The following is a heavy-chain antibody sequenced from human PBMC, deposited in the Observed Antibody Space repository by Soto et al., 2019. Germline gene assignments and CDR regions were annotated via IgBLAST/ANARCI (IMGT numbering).Heavy chain of an antibody. CDR2: ISRTSSTI. CDR3: ARPYGDFPYWYFDL. J-gene: IGHJ2*01. Sequence: SLRLSCAASGFTFSSYSMNWVRQAPGKGLEWVSYISRTSSTIYYADSVKGRFTISRDNAKHSLNLQMNSLRAEDTAVYYCARPYGDFPYWYFDLWGRGTLVTVSS. CDR1: GFTFSSYS. D-gene: IGHD4-17*01. V-gene: IGHV3-48*01.